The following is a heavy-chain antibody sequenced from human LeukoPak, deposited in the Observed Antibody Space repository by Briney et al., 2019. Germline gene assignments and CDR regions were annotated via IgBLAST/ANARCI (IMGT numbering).Heavy chain of an antibody. CDR3: ARDPITYYFDGSDYKGDS. CDR2: IKQDGSEK. D-gene: IGHD3-22*01. CDR1: GFTFSSYW. J-gene: IGHJ4*02. Sequence: GGSLRLSCAASGFTFSSYWMSWVRQAPGKGLEWVANIKQDGSEKYSVDSMKGRFTISRDNAKNSPYLQMNSLRDEDTAVYFCARDPITYYFDGSDYKGDSWGQGTLVTVSS. V-gene: IGHV3-7*05.